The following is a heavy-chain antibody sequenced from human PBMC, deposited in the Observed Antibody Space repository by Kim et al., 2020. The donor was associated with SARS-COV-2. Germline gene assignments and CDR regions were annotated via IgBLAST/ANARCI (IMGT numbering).Heavy chain of an antibody. CDR3: QLGSGSPFDY. J-gene: IGHJ4*02. Sequence: SETLSLTCTVSGGSISSSSYYWGWIRQPPGKGLEWIGSIYYSGSTYYNPSLKSRVTISVDTSKNQFSLKLSSVTAADTAVYYCQLGSGSPFDYWGQGTLVTVSS. V-gene: IGHV4-39*01. CDR1: GGSISSSSYY. CDR2: IYYSGST. D-gene: IGHD3-10*01.